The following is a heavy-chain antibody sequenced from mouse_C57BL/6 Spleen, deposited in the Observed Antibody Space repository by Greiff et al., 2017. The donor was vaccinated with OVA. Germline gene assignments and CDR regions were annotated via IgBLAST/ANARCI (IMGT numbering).Heavy chain of an antibody. CDR1: GYTFTSYW. D-gene: IGHD2-2*01. CDR2: IHPSDSDT. CDR3: AINGGYDYWYFDV. V-gene: IGHV1-74*01. J-gene: IGHJ1*03. Sequence: QVQLKQPGAELVKPGASVKVSCKASGYTFTSYWMHWVKQRPGQGLEWIGRIHPSDSDTNYNQKFKGKATLTVDKSSSTAYMQLSSLTSEDSAVYYCAINGGYDYWYFDVWGTGTTVTVSS.